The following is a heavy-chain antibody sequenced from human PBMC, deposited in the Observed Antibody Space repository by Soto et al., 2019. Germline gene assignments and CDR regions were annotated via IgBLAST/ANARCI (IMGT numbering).Heavy chain of an antibody. CDR2: IYYSGTT. CDR3: AGREIEGPIDY. J-gene: IGHJ4*02. CDR1: GYSISSSNW. Sequence: QVQLQESGTGLVKPSDTLSLTCAVSGYSISSSNWWGWIRQPPGKGLEWIGYIYYSGTTYYNPSLKSRVTMSVDTSKNQFSLKLTSVTAVDTAVYYCAGREIEGPIDYWGQGTLVTVSS. V-gene: IGHV4-28*01. D-gene: IGHD1-26*01.